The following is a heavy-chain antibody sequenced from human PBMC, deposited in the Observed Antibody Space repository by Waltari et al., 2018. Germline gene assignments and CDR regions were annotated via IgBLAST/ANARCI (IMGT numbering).Heavy chain of an antibody. V-gene: IGHV3-23*01. CDR1: GFTFSSYA. D-gene: IGHD4-17*01. CDR2: ISGRCGST. J-gene: IGHJ6*02. Sequence: EVQLLESGGGLVQPGGSLRLSCAASGFTFSSYAMSWVRQAPGKGLEWVSAISGRCGSTYYADSVKGRCTISRDNSKNTRYLQMNSLRAEDTAVYYCARDHFLYGDYNTNYYYYGMDVWGQGTTVTVSS. CDR3: ARDHFLYGDYNTNYYYYGMDV.